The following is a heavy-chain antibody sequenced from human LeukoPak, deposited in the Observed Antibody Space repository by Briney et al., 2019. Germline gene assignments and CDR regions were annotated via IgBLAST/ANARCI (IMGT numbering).Heavy chain of an antibody. CDR1: GFTFSSYA. J-gene: IGHJ4*02. CDR2: ISYDGSNK. V-gene: IGHV3-30-3*01. D-gene: IGHD6-19*01. CDR3: ASGTYSNGWLPFDY. Sequence: GESLRLSCAASGFTFSSYAMHWVRQAPGKGLEWVAVISYDGSNKYYADSVKGRFTIPRDNSKNTLYLQMNSLRAEDTAVYYCASGTYSNGWLPFDYWGQGTLVTVSS.